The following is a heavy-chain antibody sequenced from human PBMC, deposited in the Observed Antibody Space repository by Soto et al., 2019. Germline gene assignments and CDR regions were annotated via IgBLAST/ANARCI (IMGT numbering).Heavy chain of an antibody. V-gene: IGHV1-18*01. CDR1: GYTFTSYG. J-gene: IGHJ4*02. CDR2: ISAYNGNT. CDR3: ARSKVPPWELPSFLDY. Sequence: GASVKVSCKASGYTFTSYGISWVRQAPGQGLEWMGWISAYNGNTNYAQKLQGRVTMTTDTSTSTAYMELRSLRSDDTAVYYCARSKVPPWELPSFLDYWGQGTLVTVSS. D-gene: IGHD1-26*01.